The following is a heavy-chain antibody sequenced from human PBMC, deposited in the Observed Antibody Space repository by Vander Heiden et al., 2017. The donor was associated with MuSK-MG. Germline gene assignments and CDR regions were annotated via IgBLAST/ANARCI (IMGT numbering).Heavy chain of an antibody. D-gene: IGHD5-12*01. J-gene: IGHJ4*02. CDR1: GGTFSSYA. CDR3: AREWMDTVAKFDS. CDR2: IIPILNIT. V-gene: IGHV1-69*04. Sequence: QVQLMQSGAEVTKPGSSVKVSCKAPGGTFSSYAISWVRQAHEGGLEWMGRIIPILNITTYARMFQDRVTFIADKSTGTAYMDLTGLKSADTAVYYCAREWMDTVAKFDSWGQGTRVTVSP.